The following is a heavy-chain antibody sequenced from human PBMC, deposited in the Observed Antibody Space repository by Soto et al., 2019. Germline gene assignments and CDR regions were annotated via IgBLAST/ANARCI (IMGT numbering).Heavy chain of an antibody. CDR2: ISSDGTDK. CDR3: ARSARVVTRDAFDI. D-gene: IGHD2-21*02. V-gene: IGHV3-30-3*01. CDR1: GFTFGTYA. Sequence: HPGGSLRLSCAASGFTFGTYAMHWVRQAPGKGLQWVAVISSDGTDKYNTDSVRGRFTISRDNSNSTLFLQMNSLRPEDTAVYFCARSARVVTRDAFDIWGQGTLVTVSS. J-gene: IGHJ3*02.